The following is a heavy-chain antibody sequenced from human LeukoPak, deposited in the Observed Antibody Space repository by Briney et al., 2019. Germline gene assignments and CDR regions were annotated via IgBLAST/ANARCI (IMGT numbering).Heavy chain of an antibody. CDR2: INHSGST. CDR1: GGSFSGYY. Sequence: SETLSLTCAVYGGSFSGYYWSWIRQPPGKGLEWIGEINHSGSTNYNPSLKSRVTISVDTSKNQFSLKLSSVTAADTAVYYCARTHGDYFDYWGQGTLVTVSS. J-gene: IGHJ4*02. V-gene: IGHV4-34*01. D-gene: IGHD4-17*01. CDR3: ARTHGDYFDY.